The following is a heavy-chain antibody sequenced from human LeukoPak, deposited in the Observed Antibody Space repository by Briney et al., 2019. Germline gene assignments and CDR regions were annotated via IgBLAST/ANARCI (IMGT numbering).Heavy chain of an antibody. Sequence: ASVKVSRKASGYTFTGYYMHWVRQAPGQGLEWMGWINPNSGGTNYAQEFQGRVTMTRDTSISTAYMELSRLRSDDTAVYYCARSRDGYNDYWGQGTLVTVSS. CDR2: INPNSGGT. V-gene: IGHV1-2*02. D-gene: IGHD5-12*01. CDR1: GYTFTGYY. J-gene: IGHJ4*02. CDR3: ARSRDGYNDY.